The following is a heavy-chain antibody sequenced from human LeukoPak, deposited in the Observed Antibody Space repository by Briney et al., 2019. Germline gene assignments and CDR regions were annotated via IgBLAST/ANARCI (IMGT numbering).Heavy chain of an antibody. CDR1: GYTFTCYD. D-gene: IGHD2-2*01. Sequence: GASVKVSCKASGYTFTCYDINWVRQATGQGLEWMGWMNPNSGNTGYAQKFQGRVTMTRNTSISTAYMELSSLRSEDTAVYYCARGTFDIVVVPARFDPWGQGTLVTVSS. CDR2: MNPNSGNT. J-gene: IGHJ5*02. CDR3: ARGTFDIVVVPARFDP. V-gene: IGHV1-8*01.